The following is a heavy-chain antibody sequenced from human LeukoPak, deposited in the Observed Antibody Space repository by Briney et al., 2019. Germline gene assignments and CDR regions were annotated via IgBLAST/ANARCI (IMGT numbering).Heavy chain of an antibody. CDR1: GGSFSGYY. CDR3: ARDLGGYGDYGTNLDY. CDR2: INHSGST. V-gene: IGHV4-34*01. D-gene: IGHD4-17*01. Sequence: PSETLSLTCAVYGGSFSGYYWSWIRQPPGKGLEWIGEINHSGSTNYNPSLKSRVTISVDTSKNQFSLKLSSVTAADTAVYYCARDLGGYGDYGTNLDYWGQGTLVTVSS. J-gene: IGHJ4*02.